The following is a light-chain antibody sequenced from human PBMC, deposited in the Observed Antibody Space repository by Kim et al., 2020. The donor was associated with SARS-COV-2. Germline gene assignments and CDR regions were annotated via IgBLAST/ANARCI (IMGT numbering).Light chain of an antibody. CDR1: SSNIGAGYD. Sequence: RVIISCTGSSSNIGAGYDVHWYQQLPGTAPKRLIYGNSNRPSGVPDRFSGSKSGTSASLAITGLQAEDEADYYCQSYDSSLSGWVFGGGTQLTVL. CDR3: QSYDSSLSGWV. V-gene: IGLV1-40*01. J-gene: IGLJ3*02. CDR2: GNS.